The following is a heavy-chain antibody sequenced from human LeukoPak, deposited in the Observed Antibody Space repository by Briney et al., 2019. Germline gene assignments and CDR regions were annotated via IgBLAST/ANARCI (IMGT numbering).Heavy chain of an antibody. CDR1: GYSISSGYY. D-gene: IGHD6-6*01. CDR3: ARLERTGIAARPAAFDI. Sequence: SETLSLTCMVSGYSISSGYYWGGIRQPPGKGLEWIGSIYHSGTTYYNPSLKSRVTISVDTSKNHFSLELSSVTAADTAVYYCARLERTGIAARPAAFDIWGQGTMVTVSS. CDR2: IYHSGTT. J-gene: IGHJ3*02. V-gene: IGHV4-38-2*02.